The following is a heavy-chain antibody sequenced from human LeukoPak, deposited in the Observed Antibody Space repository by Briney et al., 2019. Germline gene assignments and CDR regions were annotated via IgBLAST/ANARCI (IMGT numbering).Heavy chain of an antibody. D-gene: IGHD2-2*01. J-gene: IGHJ4*02. CDR2: IGGSGGST. V-gene: IGHV3-23*01. CDR1: GVTFSSYA. Sequence: GGSLRLSCAASGVTFSSYAMSWVREAPGKGLEWGSAIGGSGGSTYYADSVKGRFTISRDNSKNTLYLQMNSLRAEDTAVYYCGLAIVVPAATDFDYWGQGTLVTVSS. CDR3: GLAIVVPAATDFDY.